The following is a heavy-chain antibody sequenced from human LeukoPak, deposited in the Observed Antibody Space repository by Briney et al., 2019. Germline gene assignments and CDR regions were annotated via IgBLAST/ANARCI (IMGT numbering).Heavy chain of an antibody. J-gene: IGHJ4*02. V-gene: IGHV4-4*02. D-gene: IGHD3-22*01. CDR2: IYHSGST. Sequence: SETLSLTCAVSGGSISSSNWWSWVRQPPGKGLEWIGEIYHSGSTYYNPSLKSRVTISVDRSKNQFSLKLSSVTAADTAVYYCASASLYYYDSSGYYFDYWGQGTLVTVSS. CDR3: ASASLYYYDSSGYYFDY. CDR1: GGSISSSNW.